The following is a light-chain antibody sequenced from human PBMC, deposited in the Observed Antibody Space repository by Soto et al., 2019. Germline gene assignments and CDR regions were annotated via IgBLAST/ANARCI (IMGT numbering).Light chain of an antibody. CDR2: GAF. CDR1: QSVSNN. J-gene: IGKJ1*01. V-gene: IGKV3-15*01. Sequence: EIVLTQSPGTLSLSPGERSTLSCRSSQSVSNNLAWYQQKLGQAPRLLIYGAFTRATGIPARFSGSGSGTEFTLTISSLQSEDFAIYYCQQYNNWPRTFGQGTKVDI. CDR3: QQYNNWPRT.